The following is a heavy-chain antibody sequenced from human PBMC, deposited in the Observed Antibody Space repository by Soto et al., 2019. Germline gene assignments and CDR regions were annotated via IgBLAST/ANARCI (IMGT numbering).Heavy chain of an antibody. CDR3: ARDRYCSSTSCYATSYFQH. D-gene: IGHD2-2*01. CDR1: GGSFSGYY. CDR2: INHSGST. Sequence: SETLSLTCAVYGGSFSGYYWSWIRQPPGKGLEWIGEINHSGSTNYNPSLKSRVTISVDTSKNQFSLKLSSVTAADTAVYYCARDRYCSSTSCYATSYFQHWGQGTLVTVSS. J-gene: IGHJ1*01. V-gene: IGHV4-34*01.